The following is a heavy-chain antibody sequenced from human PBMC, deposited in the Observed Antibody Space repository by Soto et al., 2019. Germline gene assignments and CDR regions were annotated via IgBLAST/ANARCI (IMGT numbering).Heavy chain of an antibody. CDR3: ARSAVTDYYGMDV. V-gene: IGHV3-33*01. Sequence: GGSLRLSCAASGFTFSSYGMHWVRQAPGKGLEWVAVIWYDGSNKYYADSVKGRFTISRDNSKNTLYLQMNSLRAEDTAVYYCARSAVTDYYGMDVWGQGTTVTVSS. D-gene: IGHD4-4*01. J-gene: IGHJ6*02. CDR1: GFTFSSYG. CDR2: IWYDGSNK.